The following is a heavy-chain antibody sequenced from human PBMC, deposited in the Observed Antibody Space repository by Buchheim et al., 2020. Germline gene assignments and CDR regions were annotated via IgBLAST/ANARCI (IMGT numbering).Heavy chain of an antibody. CDR1: GGSFIGYY. Sequence: QVQLQQWGAGLLKPSETLSLTCAVYGGSFIGYYWSWIRQPPGKGLEWFGEINHSGSTNYNPSLKSRVTISVDTTKNQFSLKLSSVTAADTAVYYCARGRFFSRIGNYYMDVWGKGTT. CDR2: INHSGST. V-gene: IGHV4-34*01. CDR3: ARGRFFSRIGNYYMDV. J-gene: IGHJ6*03. D-gene: IGHD1-1*01.